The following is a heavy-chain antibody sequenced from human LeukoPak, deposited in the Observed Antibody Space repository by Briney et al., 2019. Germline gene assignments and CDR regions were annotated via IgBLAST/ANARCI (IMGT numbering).Heavy chain of an antibody. CDR1: GFTFSSYA. Sequence: GGSLRLSGAASGFTFSSYAMHWVRQAPGNGLEWAAVISYDGSNKYYADSVKGRFTISRDNSKNTLYLQMNSLRAEDTAVYYCGSGLGQWLVPFDYWGQGTLVTVSS. CDR2: ISYDGSNK. CDR3: GSGLGQWLVPFDY. J-gene: IGHJ4*02. V-gene: IGHV3-30*04. D-gene: IGHD6-19*01.